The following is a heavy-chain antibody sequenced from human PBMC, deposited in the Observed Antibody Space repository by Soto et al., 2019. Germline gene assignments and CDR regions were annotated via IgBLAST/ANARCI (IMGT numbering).Heavy chain of an antibody. D-gene: IGHD3-22*01. V-gene: IGHV4-31*03. CDR1: GGSISSGGYY. CDR3: ARYYDYFDYVDY. CDR2: IYYSGGT. J-gene: IGHJ4*02. Sequence: QVQLQESGPGLVKPSETLSLTCTVSGGSISSGGYYWSWIRQHPGKGLEWIGYIYYSGGTYYNPSLKSRVNISVDTSRNQFSLKLSSVTAADTAVFYCARYYDYFDYVDYWGQGTLVTVSS.